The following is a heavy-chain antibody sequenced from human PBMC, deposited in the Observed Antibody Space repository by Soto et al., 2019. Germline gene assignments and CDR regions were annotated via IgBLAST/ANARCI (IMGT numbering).Heavy chain of an antibody. V-gene: IGHV1-2*02. D-gene: IGHD1-26*01. CDR3: ARLGSGSYYYYYGMDV. CDR2: INPNSGGT. Sequence: ASVKVSCKASGYTFTGYYMHWVRQAPGQGLEWMGWINPNSGGTNYAQKFQGRVTMTRDTSISTAYMELSRLRSDDTAVYYCARLGSGSYYYYYGMDVWGQGTTVTVSS. J-gene: IGHJ6*02. CDR1: GYTFTGYY.